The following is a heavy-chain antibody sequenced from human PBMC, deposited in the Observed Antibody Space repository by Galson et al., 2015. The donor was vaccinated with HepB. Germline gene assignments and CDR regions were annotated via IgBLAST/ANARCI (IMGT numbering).Heavy chain of an antibody. D-gene: IGHD6-13*01. CDR2: ISYDGSNK. CDR1: GFTFSSYA. CDR3: ARDKLGIAAAGPLFLIDY. V-gene: IGHV3-30*04. Sequence: SLRLSCAASGFTFSSYAMHWVRQAPGKGLEWVAVISYDGSNKYYADSVKGRFTISRDNSKNTLYLQMNSLRAEDTAVYYCARDKLGIAAAGPLFLIDYWGQGTLVTVSS. J-gene: IGHJ4*02.